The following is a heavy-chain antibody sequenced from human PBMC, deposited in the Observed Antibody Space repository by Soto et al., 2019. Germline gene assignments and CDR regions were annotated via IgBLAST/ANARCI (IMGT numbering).Heavy chain of an antibody. J-gene: IGHJ6*02. CDR1: GFTFSSYG. CDR3: AKDKLDCSGGDCPLYYYYGMDV. Sequence: GGSLRLSCAASGFTFSSYGMHWVRQAPGKGLEWVAVISYGGSNKYYADSVKGRFTISRDNSKNTLYLQMNSLRAEDTAVYYCAKDKLDCSGGDCPLYYYYGMDVWGQGTTVTVSS. D-gene: IGHD2-15*01. V-gene: IGHV3-30*18. CDR2: ISYGGSNK.